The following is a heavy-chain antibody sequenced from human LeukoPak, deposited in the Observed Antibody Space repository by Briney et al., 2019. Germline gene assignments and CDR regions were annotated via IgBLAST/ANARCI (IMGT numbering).Heavy chain of an antibody. Sequence: GGSLRLFCAASGFTFSSYAMNWVRQAPGKGLGWVSTISGGGGSTYSADSVKGRFTISRDNSKNTLYVQMNSLRAEDTAIYYCARGSPGFYYYMDVWGRGTTVTVSS. CDR3: ARGSPGFYYYMDV. CDR2: ISGGGGST. D-gene: IGHD5-12*01. J-gene: IGHJ6*03. CDR1: GFTFSSYA. V-gene: IGHV3-23*01.